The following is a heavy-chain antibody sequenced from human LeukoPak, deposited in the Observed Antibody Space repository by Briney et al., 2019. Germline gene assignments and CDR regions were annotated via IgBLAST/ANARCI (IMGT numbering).Heavy chain of an antibody. V-gene: IGHV4-4*09. D-gene: IGHD4-23*01. J-gene: IGHJ4*02. CDR2: IHSSGRT. CDR3: AYPYDGKVVPFDC. CDR1: DGSISNSY. Sequence: PSETLSLSCTVSDGSISNSYWNWVRQPPGKELEWLGYIHSSGRTNYNPSLKSRITLLIDTSENQFSLRLTSVTAADTAVYYCAYPYDGKVVPFDCWGQGSLVTVSS.